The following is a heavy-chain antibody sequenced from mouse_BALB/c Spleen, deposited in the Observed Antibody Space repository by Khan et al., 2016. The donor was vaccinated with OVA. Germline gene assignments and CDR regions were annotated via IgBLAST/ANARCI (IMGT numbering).Heavy chain of an antibody. J-gene: IGHJ3*01. CDR1: GYTFTSYT. V-gene: IGHV1-4*01. CDR2: INPSNDYT. D-gene: IGHD2-10*01. CDR3: TSERPYYGNYGAWFAY. Sequence: QVQLQQSGAELARPGASVKMSCKASGYTFTSYTMHWVKQRPGQGLEWIGYINPSNDYTNYNQKFKDKATLTADKSSSTAYMQLSSLTSEDSAVYNCTSERPYYGNYGAWFAYWGQGTLVTVSA.